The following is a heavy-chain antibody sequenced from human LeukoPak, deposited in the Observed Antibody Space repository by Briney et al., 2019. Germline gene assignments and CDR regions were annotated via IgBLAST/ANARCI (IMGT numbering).Heavy chain of an antibody. D-gene: IGHD6-13*01. J-gene: IGHJ3*02. V-gene: IGHV4-39*01. Sequence: PSETLSLTCTVSGGSISGSSYYWGWIRQPPGKGLEWIGSIYYSGSTYYNPSLKSRVTISVDTSKNQFSLKLSSVTAADTAVYYCARMGYSSSWMRVFDIWGQGTMVTVSS. CDR2: IYYSGST. CDR3: ARMGYSSSWMRVFDI. CDR1: GGSISGSSYY.